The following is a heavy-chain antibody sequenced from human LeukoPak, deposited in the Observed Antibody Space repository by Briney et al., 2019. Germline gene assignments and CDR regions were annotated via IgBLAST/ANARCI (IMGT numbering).Heavy chain of an antibody. Sequence: GGSLRLSCAASGFILSTYVMSWARQAPGKGLEWVSSLTATGAGTYYADSVKGRFTISRDNSKNTVFLQLTSLKVEDTALYYCAARGPQQQLAWGQGTLVTVSS. V-gene: IGHV3-23*01. CDR3: AARGPQQQLA. J-gene: IGHJ5*02. D-gene: IGHD6-13*01. CDR2: LTATGAGT. CDR1: GFILSTYV.